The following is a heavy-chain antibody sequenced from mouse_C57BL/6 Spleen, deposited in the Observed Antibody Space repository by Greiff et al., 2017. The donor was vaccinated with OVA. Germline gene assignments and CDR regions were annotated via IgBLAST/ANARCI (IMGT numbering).Heavy chain of an antibody. CDR2: INPSNGGT. J-gene: IGHJ1*03. V-gene: IGHV1-53*01. CDR1: GYTFTSYW. D-gene: IGHD2-2*01. CDR3: ARSRSTMVTTGYFDV. Sequence: QVQLQQPGPELVKPGASVKLSCKASGYTFTSYWMHWVKQRPGQGLEWIGNINPSNGGTNYNEKFKSKATLTVDKSSSTAYMQLSSLTSEDSAVYYCARSRSTMVTTGYFDVWGTGTTVTVSS.